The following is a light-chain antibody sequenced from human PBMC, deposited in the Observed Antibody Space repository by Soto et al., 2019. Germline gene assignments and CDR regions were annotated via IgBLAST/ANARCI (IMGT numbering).Light chain of an antibody. V-gene: IGKV3-15*01. CDR1: QSVSSH. CDR3: QQSNSKPPYT. J-gene: IGKJ2*01. CDR2: GAS. Sequence: EIVMTQSPATLSVSPGERATLSCRASQSVSSHLACYQQKPGQAPRLLIYGASTRATGIPARFSGSGSGTEFTLTNSSLQAEDCAVYYLQQSNSKPPYTFVQGTKLEIK.